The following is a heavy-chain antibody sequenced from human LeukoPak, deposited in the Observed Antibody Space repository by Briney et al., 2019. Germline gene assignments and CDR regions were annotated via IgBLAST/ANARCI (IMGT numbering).Heavy chain of an antibody. D-gene: IGHD2-21*02. CDR1: GFTVSSNS. CDR2: IYSDNT. V-gene: IGHV3-53*05. J-gene: IGHJ6*03. Sequence: GGSLRLSCTVSGFTVSSNSMSWVRQAPGKGLEWVSFIYSDNTHYSDSVKGRFTISRDNSKNTLYLEMNSLRAEDTAVYYCARVSYCGGDCYHPHYYYYYMDIWGKGTTVTVSS. CDR3: ARVSYCGGDCYHPHYYYYYMDI.